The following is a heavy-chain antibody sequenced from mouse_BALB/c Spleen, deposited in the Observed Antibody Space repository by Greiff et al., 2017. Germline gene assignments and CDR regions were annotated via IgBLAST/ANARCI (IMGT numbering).Heavy chain of an antibody. CDR3: ARGLRPYYYAMDY. V-gene: IGHV5-9*03. D-gene: IGHD3-1*01. Sequence: EVKLIESGGGLVKPGGSLKLSCAASGFTFSSYTMSWVRQTPEKRLEWVATISSGGGNTYYPDSVKGRFTISRDNAKNNLYLQMSSLRSEDTALYYCARGLRPYYYAMDYWGQGTSVTVSS. CDR2: ISSGGGNT. CDR1: GFTFSSYT. J-gene: IGHJ4*01.